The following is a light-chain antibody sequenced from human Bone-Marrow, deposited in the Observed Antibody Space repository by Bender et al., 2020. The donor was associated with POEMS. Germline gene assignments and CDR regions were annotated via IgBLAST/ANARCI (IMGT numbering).Light chain of an antibody. J-gene: IGLJ1*01. CDR2: DDV. CDR3: QVWDTNTDHYV. CDR1: NIGRKT. V-gene: IGLV3-21*02. Sequence: SYVLTQPPSVSVAPGQTARIACGGNNIGRKTVHWYQQKPGQAPILVVYDDVKRPSGIPDRISGSNSGRTATLTISRVEAGDEAGYYCQVWDTNTDHYVFGTGTKVTVL.